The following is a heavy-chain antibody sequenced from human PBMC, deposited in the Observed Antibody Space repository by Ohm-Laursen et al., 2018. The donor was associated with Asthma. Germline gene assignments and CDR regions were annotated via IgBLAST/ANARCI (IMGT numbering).Heavy chain of an antibody. CDR2: IDWDDDK. CDR3: ARSDSSGYQTFDY. D-gene: IGHD3-22*01. J-gene: IGHJ4*02. CDR1: GFSLSTSGMR. Sequence: STQTLTLTCTFSGFSLSTSGMRVSWIRQPPGKALEWLARIDWDDDKFYSTSLKTRLTISKDTSKNQVVLTMTNMDPVDTATYYCARSDSSGYQTFDYWGQGTLVTVSS. V-gene: IGHV2-70*04.